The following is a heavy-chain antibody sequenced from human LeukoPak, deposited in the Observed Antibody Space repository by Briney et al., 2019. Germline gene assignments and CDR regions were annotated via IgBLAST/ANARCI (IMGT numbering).Heavy chain of an antibody. CDR3: AKARAAGGSYYSGAWFDP. V-gene: IGHV3-30*04. D-gene: IGHD1-26*01. Sequence: PGGSLRLSCAASGFTFSNYAMHWVRQAPGKGLEWVTVISYDGSNQYYADFVKGRFTISRDNSKNTLYLQMNSLRAEDTAVYYCAKARAAGGSYYSGAWFDPWGQGTLVTVSS. J-gene: IGHJ5*02. CDR2: ISYDGSNQ. CDR1: GFTFSNYA.